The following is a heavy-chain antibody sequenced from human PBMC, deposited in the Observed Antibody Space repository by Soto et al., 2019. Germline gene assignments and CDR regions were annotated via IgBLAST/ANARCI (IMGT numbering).Heavy chain of an antibody. V-gene: IGHV1-18*01. CDR2: ISANNGNT. J-gene: IGHJ4*02. Sequence: QVQLVQSGAEVKKPGASVKVSCKASGYTFSSYGISWVRQAPGQGLECMGCISANNGNTNYAQKVQGRFIMTTDTSTSTAYMELRRLRSDDTAMYYCARGGPGAPFDYWGQGTPVTVSS. D-gene: IGHD3-16*01. CDR1: GYTFSSYG. CDR3: ARGGPGAPFDY.